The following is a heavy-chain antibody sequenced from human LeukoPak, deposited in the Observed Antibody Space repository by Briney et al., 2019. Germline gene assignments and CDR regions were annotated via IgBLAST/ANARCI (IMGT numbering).Heavy chain of an antibody. CDR3: ARARYNWFDP. CDR2: IYYSGST. Sequence: SETLSLTCTVSGGSISSYYWSWIRQPPGKGLEWIGYIYYSGSTNYNPPLKSRVTISVDTSKNQFSLDLSSVTAADTAVYYCARARYNWFDPWGQGTLVTVSS. J-gene: IGHJ5*02. V-gene: IGHV4-59*01. CDR1: GGSISSYY.